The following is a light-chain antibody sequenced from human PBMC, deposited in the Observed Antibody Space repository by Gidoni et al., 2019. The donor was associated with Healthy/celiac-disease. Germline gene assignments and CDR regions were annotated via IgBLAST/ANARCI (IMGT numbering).Light chain of an antibody. CDR2: AAS. J-gene: IGKJ5*01. CDR3: QQLNSYPTT. V-gene: IGKV1-9*01. Sequence: DIQLTLSPSFLSASVGDRVTITCRASQGISSYLAWYQQKPGKAPKLLIYAASTLQSGVPSRFSGSGSGTEFTLTISSLQPEDFATYYCQQLNSYPTTFGQXTRLEIK. CDR1: QGISSY.